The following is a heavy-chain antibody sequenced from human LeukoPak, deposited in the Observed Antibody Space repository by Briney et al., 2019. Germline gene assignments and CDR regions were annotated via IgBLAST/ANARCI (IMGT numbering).Heavy chain of an antibody. CDR3: AKATEYSSRPFDY. V-gene: IGHV3-23*01. J-gene: IGHJ4*02. CDR1: GFTFSSYA. D-gene: IGHD6-13*01. CDR2: ISGSGGST. Sequence: GGSLRLSCAASGFTFSSYAMSWVCQAPGKGLEWVSAISGSGGSTYYADSVKGRFTISRDNSKNTLYLQMNSLRAEDTAVYYCAKATEYSSRPFDYWGQGTLVTVSS.